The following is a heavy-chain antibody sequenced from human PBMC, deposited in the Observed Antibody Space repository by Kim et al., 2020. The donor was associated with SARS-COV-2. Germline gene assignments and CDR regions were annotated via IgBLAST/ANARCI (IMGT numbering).Heavy chain of an antibody. CDR3: ARSSGGSIWYGD. D-gene: IGHD6-13*01. Sequence: TYPAAAQGRLTISRDKANNTLYLQMTSLGVEDTAVYYCARSSGGSIWYGDWGQGTLVTVSS. J-gene: IGHJ4*02. V-gene: IGHV3-74*03.